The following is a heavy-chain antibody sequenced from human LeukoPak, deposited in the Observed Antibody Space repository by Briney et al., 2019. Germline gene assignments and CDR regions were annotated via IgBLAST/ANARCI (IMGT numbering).Heavy chain of an antibody. D-gene: IGHD3-9*01. Sequence: GGSLRLSCAASGFTFSGSAMHWVRQASGKGLEWVGRIRSKANSYATAYAASEKGRFTISRDDSKNTAYLQMNSLKTEDTAVYYCTGQMSYYDILTGYYTLYYFDYWGQGTLVTVSS. J-gene: IGHJ4*02. CDR1: GFTFSGSA. V-gene: IGHV3-73*01. CDR3: TGQMSYYDILTGYYTLYYFDY. CDR2: IRSKANSYAT.